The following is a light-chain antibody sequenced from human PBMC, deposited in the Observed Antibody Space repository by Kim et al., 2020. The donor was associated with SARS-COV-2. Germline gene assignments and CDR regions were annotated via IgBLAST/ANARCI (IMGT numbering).Light chain of an antibody. Sequence: VSPGERATLSCRASQSVSSNLAWYQQKPGQAPRLLLYGASTRATGIPARFSGSGSGTEFTLTISSLQSEEFAVYYCQQYNNWPSLTFGGGTKLEI. CDR1: QSVSSN. V-gene: IGKV3-15*01. CDR2: GAS. J-gene: IGKJ4*01. CDR3: QQYNNWPSLT.